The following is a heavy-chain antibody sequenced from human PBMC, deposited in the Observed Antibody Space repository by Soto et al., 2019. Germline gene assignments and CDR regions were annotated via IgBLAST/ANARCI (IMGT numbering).Heavy chain of an antibody. Sequence: SETLSLTCAVYGGSFSGYYWSWIRQPPGKGLEWIGEINHSGSTNYNPSLKSRVTISVDTSKNQFSLKLSSVTAADTAVYYCARGCKKDGVLCFGRDCYFDYWGQGTLVTVSS. CDR2: INHSGST. D-gene: IGHD3-10*01. CDR3: ARGCKKDGVLCFGRDCYFDY. V-gene: IGHV4-34*01. CDR1: GGSFSGYY. J-gene: IGHJ4*02.